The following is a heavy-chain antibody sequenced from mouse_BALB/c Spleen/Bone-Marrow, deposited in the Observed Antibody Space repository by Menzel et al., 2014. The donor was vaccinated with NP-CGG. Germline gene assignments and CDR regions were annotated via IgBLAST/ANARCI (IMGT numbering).Heavy chain of an antibody. CDR2: INPDSRTI. CDR3: ARPDYYGYLNY. CDR1: GFDFSRYW. Sequence: EVQLVESGGGLVQPGGSLKLSCAASGFDFSRYWMSWVRQAPGKGLEWTGEINPDSRTINYSPSLKDKFIISRDNAKNTLYLRLNKVRSEDTALYYCARPDYYGYLNYWGQGTTLTVSS. V-gene: IGHV4-1*02. D-gene: IGHD1-1*01. J-gene: IGHJ2*01.